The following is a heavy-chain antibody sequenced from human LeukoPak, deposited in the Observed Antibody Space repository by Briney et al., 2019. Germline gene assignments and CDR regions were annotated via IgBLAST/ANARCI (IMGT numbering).Heavy chain of an antibody. Sequence: GGSLRLSCAASGFTFSSYEMNWVRQAPGKGLEWVSYIGTSGSPIYYADSVKGRFTISRDNAKNSLYLQMNSLRAEDTAVYYCAKWGRTYDILTGYSYWGQGTLVTVSS. CDR2: IGTSGSPI. D-gene: IGHD3-9*01. CDR3: AKWGRTYDILTGYSY. J-gene: IGHJ4*02. CDR1: GFTFSSYE. V-gene: IGHV3-48*03.